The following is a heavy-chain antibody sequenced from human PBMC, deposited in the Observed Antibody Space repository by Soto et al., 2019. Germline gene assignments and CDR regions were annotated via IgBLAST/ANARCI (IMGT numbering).Heavy chain of an antibody. CDR3: ARGSSNAFDI. Sequence: EVQLVESGGGLVQPGESLRLSCAASGFSFYNYCMNWVRQAPGKGPEWVANIKPDGSDKNSVDSVKGRFTISRDNAKNSLFLQRNSLRAEDTAVYYCARGSSNAFDIWGQGTMVTVSS. CDR1: GFSFYNYC. J-gene: IGHJ3*02. CDR2: IKPDGSDK. V-gene: IGHV3-7*02.